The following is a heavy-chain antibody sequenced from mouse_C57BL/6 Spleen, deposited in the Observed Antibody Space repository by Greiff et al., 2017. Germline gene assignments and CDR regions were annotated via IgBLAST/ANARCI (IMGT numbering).Heavy chain of an antibody. CDR2: IHPNSGST. J-gene: IGHJ2*01. CDR1: GYTFTSYW. CDR3: AREGGYDYDEDY. D-gene: IGHD2-4*01. V-gene: IGHV1-64*01. Sequence: QVQLQQPGAELVKPGASVQLSCKASGYTFTSYWMHWVKQRPGQGLEWIGMIHPNSGSTNYNEKFKSKATLTVDKSSSTAYMQLSSLTSKDAAVYDDAREGGYDYDEDYWGQGTTLTVSS.